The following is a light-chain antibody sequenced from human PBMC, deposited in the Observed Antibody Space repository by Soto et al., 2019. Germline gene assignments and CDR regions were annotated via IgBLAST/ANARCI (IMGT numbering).Light chain of an antibody. CDR2: GNS. V-gene: IGLV1-40*01. CDR1: SSNIGAGYD. CDR3: QSYDTSLSAVV. J-gene: IGLJ2*01. Sequence: QPVLTQPPSVSGAPGQRVTISCTGSSSNIGAGYDVHWYQHLPGTVPKLLIYGNSIRPSGVPDRFSGSKSGTSASLAITGLQAEDEADYYCQSYDTSLSAVVFGGGTKVTVL.